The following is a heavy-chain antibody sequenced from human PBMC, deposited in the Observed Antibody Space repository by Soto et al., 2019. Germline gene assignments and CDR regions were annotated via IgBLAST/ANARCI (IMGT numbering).Heavy chain of an antibody. J-gene: IGHJ3*02. CDR2: MNPNSGNT. D-gene: IGHD3-10*01. V-gene: IGHV1-8*01. Sequence: QVQLVQSGAEVKKPGASVKVSCKASGYTFTSYDINWVRQATGQGLEWMGWMNPNSGNTGYAQKFRGRVTMTRNTSISTAYVELSSLRSEDTAVYYCTRGINYYDSGDDAFDIWGQGTMVTVSS. CDR3: TRGINYYDSGDDAFDI. CDR1: GYTFTSYD.